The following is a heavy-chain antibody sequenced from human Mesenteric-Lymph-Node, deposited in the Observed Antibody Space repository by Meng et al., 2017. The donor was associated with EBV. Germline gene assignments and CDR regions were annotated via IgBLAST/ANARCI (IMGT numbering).Heavy chain of an antibody. V-gene: IGHV7-4-1*01. CDR3: ERSQSNYFDY. J-gene: IGHJ4*02. CDR2: IKTNTGNP. CDR1: VYILTSYA. Sequence: VQLVESGCELKQRGASVKVSCKSSVYILTSYAMNWVRPAPGEVLEWMGWIKTNTGNPTYAQGFTGRFVFSLDTSVSTAYLQICSLKAEDTVVSYCERSQSNYFDYWGKGTLVTVS.